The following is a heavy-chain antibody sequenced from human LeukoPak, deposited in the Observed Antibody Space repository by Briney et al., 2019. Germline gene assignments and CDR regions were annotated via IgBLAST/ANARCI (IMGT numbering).Heavy chain of an antibody. CDR1: GFTFSSYS. D-gene: IGHD6-13*01. Sequence: TGGSLRLSCAASGFTFSSYSMHWVRQAPGKGLEWVSGISTTSNTIYYADSVKGRFTISRDNAKNSLYLRMSGLGDEDTAVYFCARARYSSGWYLDYWGQGTLVTVSS. CDR3: ARARYSSGWYLDY. CDR2: ISTTSNTI. J-gene: IGHJ4*02. V-gene: IGHV3-48*02.